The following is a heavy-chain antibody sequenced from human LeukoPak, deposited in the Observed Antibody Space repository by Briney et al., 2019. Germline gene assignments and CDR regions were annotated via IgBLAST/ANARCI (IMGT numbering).Heavy chain of an antibody. Sequence: GGSPRLSCAASGFTFINYAMSWVRQAPGRGLEWVSVICGNAACTYYADSVKGRFIISRDNSKNTMYLYLQMNSLRAEDTAVYYCARHLATSGSYPLDYWGQGTPVTVSS. D-gene: IGHD2-15*01. J-gene: IGHJ4*02. V-gene: IGHV3-23*01. CDR1: GFTFINYA. CDR3: ARHLATSGSYPLDY. CDR2: ICGNAACT.